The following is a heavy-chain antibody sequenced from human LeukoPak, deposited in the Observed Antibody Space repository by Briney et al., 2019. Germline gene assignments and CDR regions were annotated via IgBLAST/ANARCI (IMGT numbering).Heavy chain of an antibody. CDR2: IYHSGST. CDR3: ARVFPPYFHDAFDI. D-gene: IGHD2-21*01. Sequence: PSETLSLTCTVSGYSISSGYYWGWIRQPPGKGLEWIGSIYHSGSTYYNPSLKSRVTLSVDTSKNQFSLKLSSVTAADTAVYYCARVFPPYFHDAFDIWGQGTMVTISS. V-gene: IGHV4-38-2*02. CDR1: GYSISSGYY. J-gene: IGHJ3*02.